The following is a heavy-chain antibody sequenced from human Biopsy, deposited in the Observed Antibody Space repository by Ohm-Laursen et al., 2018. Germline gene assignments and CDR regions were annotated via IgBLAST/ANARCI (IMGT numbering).Heavy chain of an antibody. CDR1: GYTFTNYA. CDR3: ARDPGYDFWSGSDPFDI. D-gene: IGHD3-3*01. V-gene: IGHV1-18*01. CDR2: ISVKTGNT. J-gene: IGHJ3*02. Sequence: ASVKVSCKASGYTFTNYAINWVRQAPGQGLEWLGWISVKTGNTNYTQKLQGRVTMTTDTSTNTAYMELRSLRSDDTALYYCARDPGYDFWSGSDPFDIWGQGTLVTVS.